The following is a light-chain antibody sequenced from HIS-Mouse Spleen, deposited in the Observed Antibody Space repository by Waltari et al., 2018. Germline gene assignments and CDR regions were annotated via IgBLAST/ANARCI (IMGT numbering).Light chain of an antibody. Sequence: QSALTQPRSVSGSPGQSVTISCTGTSSDVGGFNYVSWYQQHPGKAPKLMIYDVSKRPSGVPGRFSGSKSGNTASLTISWLQADDEADYYCCSYAGSYTGVFGTGTKVTVL. CDR1: SSDVGGFNY. V-gene: IGLV2-11*01. J-gene: IGLJ1*01. CDR3: CSYAGSYTGV. CDR2: DVS.